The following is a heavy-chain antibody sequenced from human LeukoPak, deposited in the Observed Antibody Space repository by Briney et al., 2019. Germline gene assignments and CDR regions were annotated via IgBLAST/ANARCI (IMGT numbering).Heavy chain of an antibody. V-gene: IGHV4-34*01. CDR3: ASHYSSGSYRYTGSFDS. CDR1: GGSFSDYY. J-gene: IGHJ4*02. D-gene: IGHD3-16*02. CDR2: INHSGTT. Sequence: SETLSLTCAVYGGSFSDYYWSWIRQPPGKGLEWIGEINHSGTTNYSPSLKSRVSISVDTSKNQFSLKLNSVTAANAAMYYCASHYSSGSYRYTGSFDSWGQGMLVNVSS.